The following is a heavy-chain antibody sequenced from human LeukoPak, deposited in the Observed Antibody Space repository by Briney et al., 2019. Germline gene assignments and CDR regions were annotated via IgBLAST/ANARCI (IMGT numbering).Heavy chain of an antibody. CDR3: ARRSKNNWSDP. CDR1: GGSISSSSYY. D-gene: IGHD6-13*01. CDR2: IYYSGST. J-gene: IGHJ5*02. V-gene: IGHV4-39*01. Sequence: PSETLSLTCTVSGGSISSSSYYWGWIRQPPGKGLEWIGSIYYSGSTYYNPSLKSRVTISVDTSKNQFSLKLSSVTAADTAVYYCARRSKNNWSDPWGQGTLVPVSP.